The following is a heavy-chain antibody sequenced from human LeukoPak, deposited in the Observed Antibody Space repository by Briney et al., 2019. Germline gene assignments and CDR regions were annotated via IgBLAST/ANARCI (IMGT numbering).Heavy chain of an antibody. CDR3: GKTDIYFNPIDY. J-gene: IGHJ4*02. CDR2: IHRAGRT. CDR1: GVSISSSEW. Sequence: PSETLSLTRAVSGVSISSSEWWIWVRQPPGQGLEWIGEIHRAGRTRYNPSLKSRVTISMDYSKNQFSLKLTSVTAADTAIYYCGKTDIYFNPIDYWGPGSLVTVSS. V-gene: IGHV4-4*02. D-gene: IGHD3-9*01.